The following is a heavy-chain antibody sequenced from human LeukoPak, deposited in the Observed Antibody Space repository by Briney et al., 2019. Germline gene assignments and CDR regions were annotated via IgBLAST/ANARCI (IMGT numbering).Heavy chain of an antibody. CDR3: ARPRWNILVNHGAFDI. V-gene: IGHV5-10-1*01. Sequence: GESLKISCKGSGYSFTSYWISWVRQMPGKGLERMGRIDPSDSYTNYSPSFQGHVTISADKSISTAYLQWSSLKASDTAMYYCARPRWNILVNHGAFDIWGQGTMVTVSS. D-gene: IGHD2-15*01. CDR2: IDPSDSYT. J-gene: IGHJ3*02. CDR1: GYSFTSYW.